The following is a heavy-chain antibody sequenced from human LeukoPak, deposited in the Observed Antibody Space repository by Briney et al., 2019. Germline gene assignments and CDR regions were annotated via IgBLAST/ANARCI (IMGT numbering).Heavy chain of an antibody. CDR3: ARADARDGYNLGHLDY. D-gene: IGHD5-24*01. CDR1: GFTFSSYS. Sequence: GGSLRLSCAASGFTFSSYSMNWVRQAPGKGLEWVSYISSSSSTIYYADSVKDRFTISRDNAKNSLYLQMNSLRAEDTAVYYCARADARDGYNLGHLDYWGQGTLVTVSS. V-gene: IGHV3-48*04. CDR2: ISSSSSTI. J-gene: IGHJ4*02.